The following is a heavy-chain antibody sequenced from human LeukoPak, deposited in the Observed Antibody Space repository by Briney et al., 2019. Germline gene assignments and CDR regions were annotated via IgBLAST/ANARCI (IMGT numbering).Heavy chain of an antibody. V-gene: IGHV3-33*08. CDR1: GFTFSDCW. CDR3: ARGQYYYDSSGYYSY. J-gene: IGHJ4*02. CDR2: IWYDGSNK. Sequence: GGSLRLSCAASGFTFSDCWMHWVRQAPGKGLEWVAVIWYDGSNKYYADSVKGRFTISRDNSKNTLYLQMNSLRAEDTAVYYCARGQYYYDSSGYYSYWGQGTLVTVSS. D-gene: IGHD3-22*01.